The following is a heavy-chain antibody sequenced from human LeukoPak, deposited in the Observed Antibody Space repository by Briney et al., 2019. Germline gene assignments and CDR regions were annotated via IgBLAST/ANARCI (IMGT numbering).Heavy chain of an antibody. CDR2: ISYDGSNK. CDR1: GFTFTSYA. D-gene: IGHD5-18*01. V-gene: IGHV3-30*04. J-gene: IGHJ4*02. CDR3: ARAGGYGLIDY. Sequence: TGGSLRLSCAASGFTFTSYAMHWVRQAPGKGLEWVAVISYDGSNKYYADSVKGRFTISRDNSKNTLYLQMNSLRAEDTAVYYCARAGGYGLIDYWGQGTMVTVSS.